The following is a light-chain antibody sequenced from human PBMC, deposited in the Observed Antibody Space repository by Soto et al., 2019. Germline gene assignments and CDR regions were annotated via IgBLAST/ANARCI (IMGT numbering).Light chain of an antibody. V-gene: IGKV1-8*01. CDR1: QGISSY. Sequence: AIRMTHSQSSLSASTRDRVAITFRASQGISSYLAWYQQKPGKAPKHLIYAASTLQSGVPSRFSGSGSGTDFTLTISCLQSEDFATYYCQQLNSYPITFGQGTRLENK. J-gene: IGKJ5*01. CDR2: AAS. CDR3: QQLNSYPIT.